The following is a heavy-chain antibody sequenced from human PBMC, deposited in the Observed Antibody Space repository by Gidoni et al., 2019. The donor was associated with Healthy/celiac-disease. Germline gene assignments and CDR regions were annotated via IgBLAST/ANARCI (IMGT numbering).Heavy chain of an antibody. D-gene: IGHD3-10*01. V-gene: IGHV3-23*01. CDR1: GFTFSRYA. Sequence: EVQLLESGGGLVQPGGSLRLSCAASGFTFSRYALSWVRQAPGQGLEWVSAISGSGGSTYYADSVKGRFTISRDNSKNTLYLQMNSLRAEDTAVYYCAKDLDYYGSGSQEYFQHWGQGTLVTVSS. J-gene: IGHJ1*01. CDR3: AKDLDYYGSGSQEYFQH. CDR2: ISGSGGST.